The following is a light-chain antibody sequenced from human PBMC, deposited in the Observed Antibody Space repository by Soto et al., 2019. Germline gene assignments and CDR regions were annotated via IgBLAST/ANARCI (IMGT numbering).Light chain of an antibody. CDR1: RSDVGGYNY. Sequence: QSAITQPASVSGSPGQSITISCTGTRSDVGGYNYVSWYQQHPGKAPKLMIYDVRNRPSGVSNRFSGSKSVNTASLTISGLQAEDEADYYCSSYTTVSTYVFGTGTKVTVL. J-gene: IGLJ1*01. V-gene: IGLV2-14*01. CDR3: SSYTTVSTYV. CDR2: DVR.